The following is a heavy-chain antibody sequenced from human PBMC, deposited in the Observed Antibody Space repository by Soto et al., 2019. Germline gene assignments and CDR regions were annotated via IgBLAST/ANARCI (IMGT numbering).Heavy chain of an antibody. D-gene: IGHD5-18*01. CDR1: GGTFSSYA. CDR3: ARGLDGYLHYFDY. Sequence: GASVKVSCKASGGTFSSYAISWVRQAPGQGLEWMGGIIPKFGTTNYAQKFRGRVTITADKSTSTAYMELSSLRSEDTAVYFCARGLDGYLHYFDYWGQGTLVTVST. J-gene: IGHJ4*02. V-gene: IGHV1-69*06. CDR2: IIPKFGTT.